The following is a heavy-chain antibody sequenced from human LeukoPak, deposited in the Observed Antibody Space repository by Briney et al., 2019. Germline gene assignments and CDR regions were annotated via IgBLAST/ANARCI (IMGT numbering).Heavy chain of an antibody. J-gene: IGHJ4*02. Sequence: GASVKVSCKASGYTFTSYGISWVRQAPGQGLEWMGGIIPIFGTANYAQKFQGRVTITADESTSTAYMELSSLRSEDTAVYYCARDNGGYCSSTSCAFDYWGQGTLVTVSS. CDR1: GYTFTSYG. V-gene: IGHV1-69*13. CDR3: ARDNGGYCSSTSCAFDY. CDR2: IIPIFGTA. D-gene: IGHD2-2*01.